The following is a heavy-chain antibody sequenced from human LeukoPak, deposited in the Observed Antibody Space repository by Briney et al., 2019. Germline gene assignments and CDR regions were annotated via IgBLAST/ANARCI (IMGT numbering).Heavy chain of an antibody. CDR1: GYSFTTFG. D-gene: IGHD2-15*01. V-gene: IGHV1-18*01. J-gene: IGHJ4*02. CDR3: AREYCRGGSCYGPDY. Sequence: ASVKVSCKASGYSFTTFGISWVRQAPGQGLEWMGWISYNGNTKYAQKLQGRVTMTTDTSTSTAYMELRSLRSDDAAVYYCAREYCRGGSCYGPDYWGQGTLVTVSS. CDR2: ISYNGNT.